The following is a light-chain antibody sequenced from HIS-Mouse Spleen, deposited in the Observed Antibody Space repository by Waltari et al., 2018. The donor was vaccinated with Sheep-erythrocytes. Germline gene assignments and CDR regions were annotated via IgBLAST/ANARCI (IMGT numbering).Light chain of an antibody. Sequence: LTQPPSVSVSPGQTASITCSGDKLGDKYACWYQQHPGKAPKLMIYDVSKRPSGVPDRFSCSKSGNTASLTISGLQAEDEADYYCCSYAGSYNHVFATGTKVTVL. CDR3: CSYAGSYNHV. V-gene: IGLV2-11*01. J-gene: IGLJ1*01. CDR1: KLGDKY. CDR2: DVS.